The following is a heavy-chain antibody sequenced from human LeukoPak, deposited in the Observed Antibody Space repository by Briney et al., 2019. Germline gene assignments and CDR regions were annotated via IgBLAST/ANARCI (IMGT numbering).Heavy chain of an antibody. Sequence: SETLSLTCTVSGGSISSYYWSWIRQPPGKGLEWIGYIYYSGSTNYNPSLKSRVTISADTSKNQFSLKLSSVTAADTAVYYCARDRRHSSGYDYWGQGTLVTVSS. CDR2: IYYSGST. J-gene: IGHJ4*02. D-gene: IGHD3-22*01. CDR3: ARDRRHSSGYDY. CDR1: GGSISSYY. V-gene: IGHV4-59*01.